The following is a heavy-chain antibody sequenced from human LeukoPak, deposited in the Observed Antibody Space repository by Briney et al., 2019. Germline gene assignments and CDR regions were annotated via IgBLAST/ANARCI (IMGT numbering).Heavy chain of an antibody. CDR3: ARGRYGAKPLSR. CDR2: MNPNSGNT. J-gene: IGHJ3*01. CDR1: GYTFTIYD. Sequence: GASVKVSCKASGYTFTIYDLNWVRQAPGQGLEWMGYMNPNSGNTGSSQKFHGRLTMTRSTSINTGYMELSSLKYEDTAVYFCARGRYGAKPLSRWVQGTMVTVSS. D-gene: IGHD4/OR15-4a*01. V-gene: IGHV1-8*02.